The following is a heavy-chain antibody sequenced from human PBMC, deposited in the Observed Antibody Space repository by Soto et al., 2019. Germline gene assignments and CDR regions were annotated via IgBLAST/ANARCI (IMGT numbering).Heavy chain of an antibody. Sequence: QVQLVQSGAEVKKPGSSVKVSCKASGGTFNTYTISWVRQAPGQGLEWMGRIIPILGIAKYAQKFQGRVTITAEKSTSTAYMELSSLRSEDTAVYYCAREIAVAAKTSDVFDIWGQGTMVTVSS. CDR2: IIPILGIA. J-gene: IGHJ3*02. V-gene: IGHV1-69*02. D-gene: IGHD6-19*01. CDR1: GGTFNTYT. CDR3: AREIAVAAKTSDVFDI.